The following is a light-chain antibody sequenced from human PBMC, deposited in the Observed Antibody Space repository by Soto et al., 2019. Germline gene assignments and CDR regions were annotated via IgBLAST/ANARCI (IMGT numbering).Light chain of an antibody. Sequence: QSALTQPPSVSGSPGQSVTISCTGTSSDVGGNNYVSWYQQHPGKAHKLMIYEVNKRPSGVPDRFSGSKSGNTAALTVHGLQDEDEAYCYCNSYAGSSNVFGTGTKLTVL. V-gene: IGLV2-8*01. J-gene: IGLJ1*01. CDR3: NSYAGSSNV. CDR1: SSDVGGNNY. CDR2: EVN.